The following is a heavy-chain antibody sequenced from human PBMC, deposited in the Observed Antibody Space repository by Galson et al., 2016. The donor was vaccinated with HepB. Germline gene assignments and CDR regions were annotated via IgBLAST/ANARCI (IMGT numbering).Heavy chain of an antibody. D-gene: IGHD2-2*01. V-gene: IGHV4-4*02. J-gene: IGHJ5*02. CDR3: ARAAIIPGARMVFDP. CDR1: GASISYSNW. Sequence: SETLSPTCAVYGASISYSNWWTCVRQVPGKGVEWIWEIYHAWNSNNKPFRPSRFTLSVDQSRNLISLTVTSVTAADTAVYYCARAAIIPGARMVFDPWGQGILVTVSS. CDR2: IYHAWNS.